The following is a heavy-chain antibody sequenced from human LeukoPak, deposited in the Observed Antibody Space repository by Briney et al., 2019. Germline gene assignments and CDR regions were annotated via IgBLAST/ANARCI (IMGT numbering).Heavy chain of an antibody. CDR3: ARACSGGSCYLAAFDV. Sequence: PGGSLRLSCAASGFTFSSYAMSWVRQAPGKGLEWVSAVSNSGGSTYYADSVKGRFTISRDNSKNTLYLQMSGLRAEDTAVYYCARACSGGSCYLAAFDVWGQGTMVTVSS. J-gene: IGHJ3*01. CDR1: GFTFSSYA. D-gene: IGHD2-15*01. V-gene: IGHV3-23*01. CDR2: VSNSGGST.